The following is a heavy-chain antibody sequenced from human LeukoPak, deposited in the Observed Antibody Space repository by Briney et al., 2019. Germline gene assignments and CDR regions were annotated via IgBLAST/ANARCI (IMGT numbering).Heavy chain of an antibody. CDR2: LHYSGNT. V-gene: IGHV4-59*01. J-gene: IGHJ3*02. CDR3: ARVTYDILTGYYGAFDI. D-gene: IGHD3-9*01. Sequence: PSETLSLTCTVSGASINSYFWSWIRQPPGKGLEWVGYLHYSGNTNYNPSLNSRVTISVDTSKNQFSLKLSSVTAADTAVYYCARVTYDILTGYYGAFDIWGQGTMVTVSS. CDR1: GASINSYF.